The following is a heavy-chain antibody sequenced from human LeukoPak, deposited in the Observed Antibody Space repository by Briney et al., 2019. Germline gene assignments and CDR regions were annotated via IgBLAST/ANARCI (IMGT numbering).Heavy chain of an antibody. CDR1: GFTFDDYA. CDR3: AKGGGAYSSSWYRGGDYYFDY. J-gene: IGHJ4*02. D-gene: IGHD6-13*01. V-gene: IGHV3-9*01. Sequence: PGRSLRLSCAASGFTFDDYAMHWVRQAPGKGLEWVSGISWNSGSIGYADSVKGRFTISRDNAKNSLYLQMNSLRAEDTASYYCAKGGGAYSSSWYRGGDYYFDYWGQGTLVTVSS. CDR2: ISWNSGSI.